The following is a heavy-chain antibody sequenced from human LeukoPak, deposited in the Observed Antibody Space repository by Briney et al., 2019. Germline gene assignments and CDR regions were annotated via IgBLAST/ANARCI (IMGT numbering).Heavy chain of an antibody. CDR1: GGSINGYY. D-gene: IGHD5-24*01. CDR2: IHYSGST. CDR3: ARDRSDNWFDY. J-gene: IGHJ4*02. V-gene: IGHV4-59*01. Sequence: PSETLSLICTVSGGSINGYYWSWIRQPPGKGLEWSGYIHYSGSTNYNPSLKSRVTISVDTSKNQFSLKLSSVTAADTAVYYCARDRSDNWFDYWGQGTLVTVSS.